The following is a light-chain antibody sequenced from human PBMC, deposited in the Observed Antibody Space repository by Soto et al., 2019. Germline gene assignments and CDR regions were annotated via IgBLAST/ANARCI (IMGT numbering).Light chain of an antibody. CDR1: QSVSNN. CDR2: GAS. J-gene: IGKJ5*01. Sequence: EIVMTQSPATLSVSPGERATLSCRASQSVSNNLAWYQKKPGQAPRLLIYGASTRATGIPARFSGSGSGTEFTLTISRLEPEDFAVYSCQQYGSSPTFGQGTRLEIK. V-gene: IGKV3-15*01. CDR3: QQYGSSPT.